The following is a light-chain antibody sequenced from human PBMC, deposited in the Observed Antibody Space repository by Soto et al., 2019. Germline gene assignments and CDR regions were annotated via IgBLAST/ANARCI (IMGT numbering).Light chain of an antibody. CDR3: QHRSNWPPT. CDR2: DAS. V-gene: IGKV3-11*01. Sequence: EIVLTQSPATLSLSPGERASLSCRASQSVSSYLAWSQQKPGQSPRLLIYDASNSATGIPARFSGSGSGTAFTLTISSLEPEDFADYYCQHRSNWPPTFGGGTKVEIK. CDR1: QSVSSY. J-gene: IGKJ4*01.